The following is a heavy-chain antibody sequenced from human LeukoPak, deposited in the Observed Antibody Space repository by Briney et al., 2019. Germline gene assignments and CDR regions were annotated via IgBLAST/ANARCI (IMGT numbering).Heavy chain of an antibody. CDR1: GFTLSSYA. D-gene: IGHD6-19*01. CDR2: IYSGGST. V-gene: IGHV3-66*01. Sequence: GGSLRLSCAASGFTLSSYAMSWVRQAPGKGLEWVSVIYSGGSTYYADSVKGRFTISRDNSKNTLYLQMNSLRAEDTAVYYCARIAVAGTYYYYYMDVWGKGTTVTISS. J-gene: IGHJ6*03. CDR3: ARIAVAGTYYYYYMDV.